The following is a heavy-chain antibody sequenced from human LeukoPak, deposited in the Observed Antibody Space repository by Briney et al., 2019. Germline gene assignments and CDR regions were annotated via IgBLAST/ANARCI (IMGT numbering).Heavy chain of an antibody. J-gene: IGHJ4*02. V-gene: IGHV3-30*03. CDR2: VSYDGSNK. CDR1: GFTFSSYD. CDR3: ARGSRAFDY. D-gene: IGHD1-26*01. Sequence: SGRSLRLSCAASGFTFSSYDMDWVRQAPGKGLEWVAVVSYDGSNKYYANSVKGRFTISRDNSKNTLYLQMNSLRVEDTAVYYCARGSRAFDYWGQGTLVTVSS.